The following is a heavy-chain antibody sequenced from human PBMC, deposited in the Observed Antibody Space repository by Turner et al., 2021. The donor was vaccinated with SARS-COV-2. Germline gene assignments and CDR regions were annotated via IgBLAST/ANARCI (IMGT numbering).Heavy chain of an antibody. Sequence: EVHLLESGGGFVQPGGSLRLSCAASGFSFSNYAMRWVRQAPGKGLEWVSGISDSGGTTFYADSVRGRFTISRDNSKNTVYLQMNSLRAEDTAVYYCAKDGVGDNGWGYLDYWGQGTLVTVSS. CDR1: GFSFSNYA. CDR2: ISDSGGTT. CDR3: AKDGVGDNGWGYLDY. D-gene: IGHD1-26*01. V-gene: IGHV3-23*01. J-gene: IGHJ4*02.